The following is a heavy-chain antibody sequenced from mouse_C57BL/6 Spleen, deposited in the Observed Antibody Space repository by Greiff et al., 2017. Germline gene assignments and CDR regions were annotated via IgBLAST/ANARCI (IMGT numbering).Heavy chain of an antibody. D-gene: IGHD2-3*01. Sequence: DVKPVESGGGLVKPGGSLKLSCAASGFTFSNYAMSWVRQTPEKRLEWVATSSEGGSYTYYPDNVKGRFTISRDNAKNNLCLQMSHLKSEDTAIYYCASDGCDDVGAMDCWGKGTSVTVSS. V-gene: IGHV5-4*03. CDR2: SSEGGSYT. CDR3: ASDGCDDVGAMDC. CDR1: GFTFSNYA. J-gene: IGHJ4*01.